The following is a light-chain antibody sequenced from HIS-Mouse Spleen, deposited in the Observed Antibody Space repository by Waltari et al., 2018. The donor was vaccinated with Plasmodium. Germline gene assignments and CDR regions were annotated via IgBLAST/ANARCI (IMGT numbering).Light chain of an antibody. CDR1: KLGDKY. CDR2: QDS. J-gene: IGLJ2*01. CDR3: QAWDSSTVV. V-gene: IGLV3-1*01. Sequence: SYELTQPPSVSVSPGQTASITCSGDKLGDKYACWYQQEPGQSPVLVIYQDSKWPSGIPERFSGSNSGNTATLTISGTQAMDEADYYCQAWDSSTVVFGGGTKLTVL.